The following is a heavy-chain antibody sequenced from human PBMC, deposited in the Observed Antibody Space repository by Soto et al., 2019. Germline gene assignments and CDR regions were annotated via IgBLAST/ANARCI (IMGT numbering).Heavy chain of an antibody. D-gene: IGHD3-22*01. CDR3: ARLDSSGYYWGIFGY. CDR1: GYTFTNYG. CDR2: ISAYNGNT. Sequence: ASVKVSCKASGYTFTNYGISWVRQAPGQGLEWMGWISAYNGNTNYAQKLQGRVTMTTDTSTSTAYMELRSLRSDDTAVYYCARLDSSGYYWGIFGYWGQGTLVTVSS. V-gene: IGHV1-18*01. J-gene: IGHJ4*02.